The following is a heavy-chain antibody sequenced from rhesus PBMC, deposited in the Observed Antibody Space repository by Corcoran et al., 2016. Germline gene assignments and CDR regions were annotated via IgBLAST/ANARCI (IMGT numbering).Heavy chain of an antibody. J-gene: IGHJ4*01. CDR2: FYGSSGST. D-gene: IGHD3-16*01. Sequence: QVQLQESGPGVVKPSETLSLTCAVSGYSISSGYDWSWIRQRPGKGLVWIGYFYGSSGSTNYNPSLKNRVTISKDTSKNQFSLKLSSVTAADTAVYYCARTLLYYSGSYYFDYWGQGVLVTVSS. CDR3: ARTLLYYSGSYYFDY. CDR1: GYSISSGYD. V-gene: IGHV4-76*01.